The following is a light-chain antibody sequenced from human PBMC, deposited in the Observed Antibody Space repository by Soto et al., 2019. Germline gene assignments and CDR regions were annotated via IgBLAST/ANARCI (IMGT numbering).Light chain of an antibody. Sequence: DIHLTQSPSFLSASVGDRFTITCLPSQAVPNNMAWYQQKPGKPPKLLIYEESTLHSGVPSRFSGRKSGTQFTLTIDSLQPEDFATYYCQQYNSYSLTFGGGTKVDIK. CDR1: QAVPNN. CDR3: QQYNSYSLT. J-gene: IGKJ4*01. CDR2: EES. V-gene: IGKV1-9*01.